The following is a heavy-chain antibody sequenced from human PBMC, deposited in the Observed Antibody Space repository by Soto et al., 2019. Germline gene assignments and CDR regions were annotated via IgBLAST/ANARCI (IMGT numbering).Heavy chain of an antibody. Sequence: QVQLVQSGGEVKKPGASVKISCKTSGYMFTTYGITWVRPAPGQGLEWMGWINTDHGNTNYAQNLQGRVTMTADTSASTAYMELRSMRSYDTAVYYCARSGHWYSDIWGRGTLVTVSS. CDR1: GYMFTTYG. J-gene: IGHJ2*01. V-gene: IGHV1-18*01. D-gene: IGHD3-10*01. CDR3: ARSGHWYSDI. CDR2: INTDHGNT.